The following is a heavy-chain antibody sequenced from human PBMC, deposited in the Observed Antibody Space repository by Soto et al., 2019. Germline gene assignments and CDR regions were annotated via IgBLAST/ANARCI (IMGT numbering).Heavy chain of an antibody. CDR3: ARGSGKRITIFGVVHNWFDP. CDR2: IYYSGST. Sequence: SENLSLTCTVSGGSISSGGYYWSWIRQHPGKGLEWIGYIYYSGSTYYNPSLKSRVTISVDTSKNQFSLKLSSVTAADTAVYYCARGSGKRITIFGVVHNWFDPCGQGTLVIVSS. J-gene: IGHJ5*02. CDR1: GGSISSGGYY. V-gene: IGHV4-31*03. D-gene: IGHD3-3*01.